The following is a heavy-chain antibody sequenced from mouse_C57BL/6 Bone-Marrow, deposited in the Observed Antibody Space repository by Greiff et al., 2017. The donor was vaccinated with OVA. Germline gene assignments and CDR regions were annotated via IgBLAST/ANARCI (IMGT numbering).Heavy chain of an antibody. CDR2: IDPSDSET. V-gene: IGHV1-52*01. CDR3: ARKVYYGPLDY. Sequence: QVQLKQPGAELVRPGSSVKLSCKASGYTFTSYWMHWVKQRPIQGLEWIGNIDPSDSETHYNQKFKDKATLTVDKSSSTAYMQLSSLTSEDSAVYYCARKVYYGPLDYWGQGTTLTVSS. CDR1: GYTFTSYW. J-gene: IGHJ2*01. D-gene: IGHD2-1*01.